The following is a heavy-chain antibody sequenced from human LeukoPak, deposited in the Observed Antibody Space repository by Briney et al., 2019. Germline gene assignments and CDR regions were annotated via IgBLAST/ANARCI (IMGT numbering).Heavy chain of an antibody. CDR3: ASTIGCSSTSCSDY. CDR1: GGTFSSYA. D-gene: IGHD2-2*01. Sequence: ASVKVSCKASGGTFSSYAISWVRQAPGQGLEWMGGIIPIFGTANYAQKFQGRVTITTDESTSTAYMELSSLRSEDTAVYYCASTIGCSSTSCSDYWGQGTLVTVSS. V-gene: IGHV1-69*05. J-gene: IGHJ4*02. CDR2: IIPIFGTA.